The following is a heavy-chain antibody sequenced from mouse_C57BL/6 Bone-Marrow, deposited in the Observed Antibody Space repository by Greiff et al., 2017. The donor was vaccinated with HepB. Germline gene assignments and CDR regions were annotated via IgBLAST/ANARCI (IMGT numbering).Heavy chain of an antibody. J-gene: IGHJ3*01. D-gene: IGHD2-14*01. CDR2: IWGVGST. CDR3: ASVQIGFAY. CDR1: GFSLTSYG. V-gene: IGHV2-6*01. Sequence: VQLQQSGPGLVAPSQSLSITCTVSGFSLTSYGVDWVRQSPGKGLEWLGVIWGVGSTNYNSALKSRLSISKDNTKSQVFLKMNSLQTDDTAMYYCASVQIGFAYWGQGTLVTVSA.